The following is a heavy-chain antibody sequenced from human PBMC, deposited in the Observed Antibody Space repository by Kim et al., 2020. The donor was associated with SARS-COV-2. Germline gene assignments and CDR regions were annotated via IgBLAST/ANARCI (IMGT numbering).Heavy chain of an antibody. Sequence: GGSLRLSCAASGFTFSSYAMSWVRQAPGKGLEWVSAISGSGGSTYYADSVKGRFTISRDNSKNTLYLQMNSLRAEDTAVYYCAKDSETAAAGIVWFDPWGQGTLVTVSS. CDR2: ISGSGGST. CDR3: AKDSETAAAGIVWFDP. D-gene: IGHD6-13*01. V-gene: IGHV3-23*01. CDR1: GFTFSSYA. J-gene: IGHJ5*02.